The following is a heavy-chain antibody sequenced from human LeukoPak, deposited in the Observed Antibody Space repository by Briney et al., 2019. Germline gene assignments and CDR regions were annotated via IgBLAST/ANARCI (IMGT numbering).Heavy chain of an antibody. D-gene: IGHD2-2*01. CDR2: ISSDGNNK. J-gene: IGHJ4*02. CDR3: ARDEYLWVVIQLGLFDY. V-gene: IGHV3-30*03. CDR1: GFIFSSYS. Sequence: GGSLRLSCGASGFIFSSYSMNWVRQAPGKGLEWVAVISSDGNNKYYADSVKGRFTISRDNSKNTLYLQMNSLRAEDTAVYYCARDEYLWVVIQLGLFDYWGQGTLVTVSS.